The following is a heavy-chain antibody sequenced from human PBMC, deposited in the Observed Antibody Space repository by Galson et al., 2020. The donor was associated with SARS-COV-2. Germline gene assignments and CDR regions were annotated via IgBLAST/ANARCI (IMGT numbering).Heavy chain of an antibody. V-gene: IGHV3-23*01. Sequence: EGSLRLSCAASGFTFSSYAMSWVRQAPGKGLEWVSAISGSGGSTYYADSVKGRFTISRDNSKNTLYLQMNSLRAEDTAVYYCAGHMGMLVKQRKDIWGQGTMVTVSS. CDR2: ISGSGGST. CDR1: GFTFSSYA. D-gene: IGHD2-8*01. J-gene: IGHJ3*02. CDR3: AGHMGMLVKQRKDI.